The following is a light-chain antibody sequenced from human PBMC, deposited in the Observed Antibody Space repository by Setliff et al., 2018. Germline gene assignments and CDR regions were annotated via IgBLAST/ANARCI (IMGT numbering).Light chain of an antibody. V-gene: IGLV2-8*01. Sequence: LPQPPSASGSPGQSVTISCTGTSSDVGGYNYVSWYQQHPGKAPKLMIYEVSKRPSGVPDRFSGSKSGNTASLTVSGLQAEDEADYYCSSYAGSNTPYVFGTGTKV. J-gene: IGLJ1*01. CDR2: EVS. CDR3: SSYAGSNTPYV. CDR1: SSDVGGYNY.